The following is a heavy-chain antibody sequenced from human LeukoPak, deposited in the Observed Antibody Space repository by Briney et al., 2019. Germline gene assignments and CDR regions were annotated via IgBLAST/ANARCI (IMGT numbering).Heavy chain of an antibody. Sequence: ASVKVSCKASGYTFTGYYMHWVRQAPGQGLEWMGWINPNSGGTNYAQKFQGRVTMTRDTSISTAYMELSRLSSDDTAVYYCARLVAATLWMFDPWGQGTLVTVSS. CDR1: GYTFTGYY. J-gene: IGHJ5*02. CDR3: ARLVAATLWMFDP. CDR2: INPNSGGT. V-gene: IGHV1-2*02. D-gene: IGHD2-15*01.